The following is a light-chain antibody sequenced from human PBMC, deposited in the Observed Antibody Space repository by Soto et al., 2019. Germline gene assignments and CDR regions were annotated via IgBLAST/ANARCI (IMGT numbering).Light chain of an antibody. CDR3: QQYGISGT. J-gene: IGKJ1*01. CDR1: QSVSNNY. CDR2: GAS. V-gene: IGKV3-20*01. Sequence: LSQSPGTLSLSKGERATLSCRASQSVSNNYLAWYQQKPGQAPRLLIYGASNRATGIPDRFSGSGSGTDFTLTISRLEPEDFAVYYCQQYGISGTFGQGTKVDIK.